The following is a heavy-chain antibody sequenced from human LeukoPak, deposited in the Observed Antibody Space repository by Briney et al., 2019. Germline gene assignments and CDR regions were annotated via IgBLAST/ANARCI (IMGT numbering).Heavy chain of an antibody. CDR3: AREVEVAGTGFDY. Sequence: SETPSLTCTVSGGSISSYYWSWIRQPPGKGLEWIGYIYYSGSTNYNPSLKSRVTISVDTSKNQFSLKLSSVTAADTAVYYCAREVEVAGTGFDYWGQGTLVTVSS. CDR1: GGSISSYY. CDR2: IYYSGST. J-gene: IGHJ4*02. D-gene: IGHD6-19*01. V-gene: IGHV4-59*13.